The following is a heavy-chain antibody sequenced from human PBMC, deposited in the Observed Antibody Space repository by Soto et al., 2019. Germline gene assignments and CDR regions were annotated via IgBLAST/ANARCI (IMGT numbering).Heavy chain of an antibody. J-gene: IGHJ6*02. CDR1: GFTFTNYW. CDR3: AASIFYYGMDV. CDR2: IYPGDSDT. V-gene: IGHV5-51*01. Sequence: PGESLKISCKGFGFTFTNYWIGWVRQMPGKGLEWMGIIYPGDSDTKYNPSFQGQVTISADKSITTTYLRWTSLKASDTAIYYCAASIFYYGMDVWGQGTTVTVSS.